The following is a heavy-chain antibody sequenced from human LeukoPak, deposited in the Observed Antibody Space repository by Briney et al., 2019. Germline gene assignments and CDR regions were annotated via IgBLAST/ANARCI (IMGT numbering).Heavy chain of an antibody. CDR2: IYSSGST. J-gene: IGHJ4*01. V-gene: IGHV4-4*07. CDR3: ARARGRLLLVDY. D-gene: IGHD2-15*01. CDR1: GGSITSYY. Sequence: PSETLSLTCTVSGGSITSYYWNWIRQPAGKGLEWIGRIYSSGSTDYNPSLKSRVTMSVDMSKNQFSLNLSSVTAADSAVYYCARARGRLLLVDYWGHGTLVTVSS.